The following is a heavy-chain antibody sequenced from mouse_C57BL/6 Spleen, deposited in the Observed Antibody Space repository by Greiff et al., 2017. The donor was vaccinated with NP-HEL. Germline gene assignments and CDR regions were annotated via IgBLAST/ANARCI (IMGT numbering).Heavy chain of an antibody. CDR3: ARWGRGYYAMDY. D-gene: IGHD3-3*01. V-gene: IGHV1-69*01. CDR2: IDPSDSYT. CDR1: GYTFTSYW. J-gene: IGHJ4*01. Sequence: QVHVKQPGAELVMPGASVKLSCKASGYTFTSYWMHWVKQRPGQGLEWIGEIDPSDSYTNYNQKFKGKSTLTVDKSSSTAYMQLSSLTSEDSAVYYCARWGRGYYAMDYWGQGTSVTVSS.